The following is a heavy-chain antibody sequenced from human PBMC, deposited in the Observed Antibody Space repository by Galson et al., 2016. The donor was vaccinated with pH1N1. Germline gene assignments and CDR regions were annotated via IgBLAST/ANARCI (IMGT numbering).Heavy chain of an antibody. D-gene: IGHD2-21*02. CDR2: ISYDGSNK. V-gene: IGHV3-30*03. CDR3: ASESILVTLESFDI. J-gene: IGHJ3*02. CDR1: GFTFSSYA. Sequence: SLRLSCAVSGFTFSSYAMHWVRQALGKGLEWVAVISYDGSNKYYGDSVKGRFTISRDNSRNRLYLQMTSLRAEDTALYYCASESILVTLESFDIWGQGTMVTVSS.